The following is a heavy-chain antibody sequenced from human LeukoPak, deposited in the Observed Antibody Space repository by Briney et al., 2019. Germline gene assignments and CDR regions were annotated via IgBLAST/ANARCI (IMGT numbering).Heavy chain of an antibody. CDR2: ISPDGSKK. J-gene: IGHJ4*02. V-gene: IGHV3-30*03. CDR3: ARDPGGSGN. Sequence: GGSLRLSCAASGFTFSSYGMHWVRQAPGKGLEWVAVISPDGSKKYHAESVKGRFTISRDNAANSLYLQLNSLRAEDTAVYYCARDPGGSGNWGQGTLVTVSS. CDR1: GFTFSSYG. D-gene: IGHD3-10*01.